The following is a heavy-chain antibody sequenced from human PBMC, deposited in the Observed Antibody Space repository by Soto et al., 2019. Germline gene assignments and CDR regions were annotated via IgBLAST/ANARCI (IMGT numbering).Heavy chain of an antibody. V-gene: IGHV4-59*01. CDR2: IYYSGST. CDR1: GGSISSYY. CDR3: ARVVYGSGNWFDP. J-gene: IGHJ5*02. D-gene: IGHD3-10*01. Sequence: QVQLQESGPGLVKPSETLSLTCTVSGGSISSYYWSWIRQPPGKGLEWIGYIYYSGSTNYNPSLKSRGTIAVATSKHQFSLKLSSVTAADTAVYYCARVVYGSGNWFDPWGQGTLVTVSS.